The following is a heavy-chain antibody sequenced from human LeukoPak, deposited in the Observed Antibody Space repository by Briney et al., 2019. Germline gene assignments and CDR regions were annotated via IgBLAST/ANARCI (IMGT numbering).Heavy chain of an antibody. J-gene: IGHJ4*02. V-gene: IGHV3-11*06. CDR1: TSSGYY. Sequence: TSSGYYWGWIRQPPGKGLEWVSSISSSSSYIYYADSVKGRFTISRDNAKNSLYLQMNSLRAEDTAVYYCARDLVGASPSWGQGTLVTVSS. CDR3: ARDLVGASPS. D-gene: IGHD1-26*01. CDR2: ISSSSSYI.